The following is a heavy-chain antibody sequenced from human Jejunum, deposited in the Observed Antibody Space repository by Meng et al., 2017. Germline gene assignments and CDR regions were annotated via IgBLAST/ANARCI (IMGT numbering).Heavy chain of an antibody. V-gene: IGHV1-69*01. J-gene: IGHJ4*02. CDR2: IIPIFGTA. CDR1: GGTFSTYA. CDR3: ARPNSGGNTYYFDY. Sequence: QLQRVQSGAEVKKPGSSVKVSCKASGGTFSTYAITWVRQAPGQGLEWMGGIIPIFGTANYAQKFQGRVTITADESTSTAYMEFSSLRSEDTAVYYCARPNSGGNTYYFDYWGQGTLVTVSS. D-gene: IGHD4-23*01.